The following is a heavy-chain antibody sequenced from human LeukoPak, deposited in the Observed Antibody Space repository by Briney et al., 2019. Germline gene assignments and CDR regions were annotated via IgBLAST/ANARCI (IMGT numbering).Heavy chain of an antibody. V-gene: IGHV1-46*01. J-gene: IGHJ4*02. CDR3: AKDIGDSSGLFDY. CDR1: GYTFTSYY. D-gene: IGHD3-22*01. Sequence: ASVKVSCKASGYTFTSYYMHWVRQAPGQGLEWMGIINPSGGSTSYAQKFQGRVTMTRDMSTSTVYMELSSLRAEDTALYYCAKDIGDSSGLFDYWGQGTLVTVSS. CDR2: INPSGGST.